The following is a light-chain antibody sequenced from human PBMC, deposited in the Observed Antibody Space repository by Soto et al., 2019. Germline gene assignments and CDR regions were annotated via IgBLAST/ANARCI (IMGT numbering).Light chain of an antibody. V-gene: IGKV1-39*01. Sequence: DIQMTQSPSSLSASVGDRVTITCRASQSISTSLNWYQHKPGKAPKLLIYAASSLQSGVPSRFSGIGSGTDFTLTISSLQPEDFATYHCQQSYSTPRTFGQGTKLEIK. CDR2: AAS. CDR1: QSISTS. J-gene: IGKJ2*01. CDR3: QQSYSTPRT.